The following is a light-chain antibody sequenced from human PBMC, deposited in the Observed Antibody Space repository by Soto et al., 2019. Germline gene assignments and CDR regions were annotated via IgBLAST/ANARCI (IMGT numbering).Light chain of an antibody. CDR3: HQYTDWALT. CDR2: DAS. Sequence: EIVLTQSPDTLSVSPGERATLSCRASQSISRTLAWYQQKSGQPPRLVMYDASTRANGFPARFSGSGSGTECALTISSLQSEDFALYYCHQYTDWALTFGGGTTVEIK. J-gene: IGKJ4*01. CDR1: QSISRT. V-gene: IGKV3D-15*01.